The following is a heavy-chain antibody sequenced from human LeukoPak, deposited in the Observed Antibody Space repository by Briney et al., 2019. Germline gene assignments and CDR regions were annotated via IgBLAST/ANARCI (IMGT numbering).Heavy chain of an antibody. CDR1: GFTFSSYA. J-gene: IGHJ4*02. CDR3: ARAINYDILTGYYNYYFDY. V-gene: IGHV3-30*04. D-gene: IGHD3-9*01. Sequence: GRSLRLSCAASGFTFSSYAMHWVRQAPGKGLEWVAVISYDGSNKYYADSVKGRFTISRDNSKNTLYLQMNSLRSEDTAVYYCARAINYDILTGYYNYYFDYWGQGTLVTVSS. CDR2: ISYDGSNK.